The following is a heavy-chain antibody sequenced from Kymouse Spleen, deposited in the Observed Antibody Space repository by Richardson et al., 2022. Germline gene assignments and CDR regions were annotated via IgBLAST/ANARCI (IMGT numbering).Heavy chain of an antibody. Sequence: QVQLQESGPGLVKPSETLSLTCTVSGGSVSSGSYYWSWIRQPPGKGLEWIGYIYYSGSTNYNPSLKSRVTISVDTSKNQFSLKLSSVTAADTAVYYCARKSIAAAFDIWGQGTMVTVSS. CDR3: ARKSIAAAFDI. CDR2: IYYSGST. CDR1: GGSVSSGSYY. V-gene: IGHV4-61*01. D-gene: IGHD6-6*01. J-gene: IGHJ3*02.